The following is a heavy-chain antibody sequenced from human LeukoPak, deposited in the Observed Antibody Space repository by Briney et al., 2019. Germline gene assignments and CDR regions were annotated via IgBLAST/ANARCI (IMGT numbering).Heavy chain of an antibody. CDR3: ARRAGAYSHPYDY. D-gene: IGHD4/OR15-4a*01. J-gene: IGHJ4*02. Sequence: PGGSLRLSCAASGFPFRSYGMSWVRQAPGKGLEWVSGISGSGGSPYYADSVKGRFTISRDNSKNTLYLQMNSLRAEDTAVYYCARRAGAYSHPYDYWGQGTLVTVSS. CDR1: GFPFRSYG. V-gene: IGHV3-23*01. CDR2: ISGSGGSP.